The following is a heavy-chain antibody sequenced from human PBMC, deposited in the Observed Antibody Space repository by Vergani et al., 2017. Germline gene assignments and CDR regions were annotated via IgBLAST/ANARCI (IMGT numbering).Heavy chain of an antibody. J-gene: IGHJ4*02. CDR3: ARGALWWLRQIDS. V-gene: IGHV4-59*01. D-gene: IGHD2-21*01. Sequence: QVQLQESGPGLVKPSETLSLTCTVSGGSIRSYYWNWIRQPPGKGLEWIGYIYYSGTTNYNPSLKSRVTMSVDTSKNQFSLKLTSVTAADTAVYYCARGALWWLRQIDSWGQGTLVTVSS. CDR1: GGSIRSYY. CDR2: IYYSGTT.